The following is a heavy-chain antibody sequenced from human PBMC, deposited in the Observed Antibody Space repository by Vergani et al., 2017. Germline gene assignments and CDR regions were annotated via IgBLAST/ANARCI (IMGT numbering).Heavy chain of an antibody. D-gene: IGHD5-18*01. CDR2: ISGSGGST. CDR1: GFTFSSYA. Sequence: EVQLLESGGGLVQPGGSLRLSCAASGFTFSSYAMSWVRQAPGKGLEWVSAISGSGGSTYYADSVKGRFTISRDNSKNTLYLQMNSLRAEDTAVYYCAKDGEGYSYGYRHCDYWGQGTLVTVSS. J-gene: IGHJ4*02. CDR3: AKDGEGYSYGYRHCDY. V-gene: IGHV3-23*01.